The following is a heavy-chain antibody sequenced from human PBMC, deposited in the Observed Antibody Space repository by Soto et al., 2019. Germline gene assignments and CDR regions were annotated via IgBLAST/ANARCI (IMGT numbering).Heavy chain of an antibody. Sequence: PGGSLRLSCAASGFTFSSYAMIWVRQAPGKGLEWVSAISGSGGSTYYADSVKGRFTISRDNSKNTLYLQMNSLRAEDTAVYYCAKAGISSRDYYYGMDVWGQGTTVTVSS. V-gene: IGHV3-23*01. D-gene: IGHD6-13*01. CDR2: ISGSGGST. CDR1: GFTFSSYA. CDR3: AKAGISSRDYYYGMDV. J-gene: IGHJ6*02.